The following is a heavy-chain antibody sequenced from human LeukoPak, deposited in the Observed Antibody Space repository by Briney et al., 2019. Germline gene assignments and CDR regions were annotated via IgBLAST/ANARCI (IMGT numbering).Heavy chain of an antibody. CDR3: ARGSGDGYNPYDY. CDR2: MNPNSGNT. V-gene: IGHV1-8*02. D-gene: IGHD5-24*01. Sequence: ASVKVSCKASGYTFTGYYMHWVRQAPGQGLEWMGWMNPNSGNTGYAQKFQGRVTMTRNTSISTAYMELSSLRSEDTAVYYCARGSGDGYNPYDYWGQGTLVTVSS. CDR1: GYTFTGYY. J-gene: IGHJ4*02.